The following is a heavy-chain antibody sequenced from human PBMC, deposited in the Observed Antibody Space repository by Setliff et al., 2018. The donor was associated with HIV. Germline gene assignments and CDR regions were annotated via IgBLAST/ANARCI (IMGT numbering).Heavy chain of an antibody. CDR2: IYISGST. Sequence: SETLSLTCTVSGGSISSASYYWSWIRQPAGKGLEWIGRIYISGSTNYNPSLKSRVTISVDTSKNQFSLKLSSVTAADTAVYYCARRQAEDYGSGRFDCWGHGMLVTVSS. D-gene: IGHD3-10*01. V-gene: IGHV4-61*02. CDR3: ARRQAEDYGSGRFDC. J-gene: IGHJ4*01. CDR1: GGSISSASYY.